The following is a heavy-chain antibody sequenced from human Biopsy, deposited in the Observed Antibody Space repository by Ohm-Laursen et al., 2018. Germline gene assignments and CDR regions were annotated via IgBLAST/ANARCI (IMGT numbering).Heavy chain of an antibody. J-gene: IGHJ4*02. CDR3: AREGTSVTFFGKISDYYFDF. CDR2: ISVKTGNT. Sequence: SVKVSCKASGYTFTNYAINWVRQAPGQGLEWLGWISVKTGNTNYTQKLQGRVTMTTDTSTNTAYMELRSLRSDDTALYYCAREGTSVTFFGKISDYYFDFWGPGTVITVSS. V-gene: IGHV1-18*01. D-gene: IGHD3-3*01. CDR1: GYTFTNYA.